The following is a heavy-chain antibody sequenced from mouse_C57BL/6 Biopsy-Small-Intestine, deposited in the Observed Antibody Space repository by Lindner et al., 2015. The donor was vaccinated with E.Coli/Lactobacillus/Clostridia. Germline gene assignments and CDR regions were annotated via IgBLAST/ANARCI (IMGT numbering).Heavy chain of an antibody. CDR2: IDSSDSET. Sequence: VQLQESGAEMVRPGASVKLSCKASGYTFTSYWMHWVKQRPGQGLEWIGKIDSSDSETHYNQKFKDKATLTVDKSSSTAYMQLNSLTSEDSAVYYCARPHSYYSHDGGFAYWGQGTLVTVSA. J-gene: IGHJ3*01. V-gene: IGHV1-52*01. CDR3: ARPHSYYSHDGGFAY. CDR1: GYTFTSYW. D-gene: IGHD2-12*01.